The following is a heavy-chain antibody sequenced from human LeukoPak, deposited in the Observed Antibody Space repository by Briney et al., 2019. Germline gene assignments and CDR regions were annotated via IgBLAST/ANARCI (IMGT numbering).Heavy chain of an antibody. V-gene: IGHV3-23*01. J-gene: IGHJ4*02. CDR1: GFMFSSHA. Sequence: GGSLRLSCAASGFMFSSHAMSWVRQAPGKGLEWVSSISGDGGTTNYADSVKDRFTSSRDSSKNTVYLQVNSLRAEDTAIYYCARKTMGEYKFDYWGQGTLVTVSS. CDR3: ARKTMGEYKFDY. CDR2: ISGDGGTT. D-gene: IGHD3-16*01.